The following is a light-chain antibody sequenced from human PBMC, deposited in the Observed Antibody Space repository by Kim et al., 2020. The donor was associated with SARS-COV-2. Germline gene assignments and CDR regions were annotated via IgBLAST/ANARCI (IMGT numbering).Light chain of an antibody. Sequence: VSPGQTASITCSGDKLGDKYACWYQQKPGQSPVLVIYQDSKRPSGIPERFSGSNSGNTATLTISGTQAMDEADYYCQAWDSSLQVFGGGTKLTVL. CDR1: KLGDKY. J-gene: IGLJ3*02. CDR3: QAWDSSLQV. V-gene: IGLV3-1*01. CDR2: QDS.